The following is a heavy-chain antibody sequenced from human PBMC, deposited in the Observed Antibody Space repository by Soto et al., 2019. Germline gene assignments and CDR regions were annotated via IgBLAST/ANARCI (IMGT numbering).Heavy chain of an antibody. Sequence: PGGSLRLSCAASGFTFSSYAMSWVRQAPGKGLEWVSAITGSGGSTFYADSVKGRFTISRDSSKNTLNLQLNSLRAEDTAVYYCAKEASFGELSNFDYWGQGTLVTVYS. CDR1: GFTFSSYA. V-gene: IGHV3-23*01. CDR2: ITGSGGST. CDR3: AKEASFGELSNFDY. J-gene: IGHJ4*02. D-gene: IGHD3-10*01.